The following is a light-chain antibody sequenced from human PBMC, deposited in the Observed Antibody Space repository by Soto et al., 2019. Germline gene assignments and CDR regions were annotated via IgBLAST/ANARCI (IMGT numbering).Light chain of an antibody. CDR1: QSVSSSY. CDR2: GSS. J-gene: IGKJ3*01. Sequence: EIVLTQSPGTLSLSPGERATLSCRASQSVSSSYLAWYQQKPGQAPRLLIYGSSSRATGIPDRLSGSGSGTDFTLTISRLEPEDFAVYYCQQYGSSRPTFGPGTKVDIK. V-gene: IGKV3-20*01. CDR3: QQYGSSRPT.